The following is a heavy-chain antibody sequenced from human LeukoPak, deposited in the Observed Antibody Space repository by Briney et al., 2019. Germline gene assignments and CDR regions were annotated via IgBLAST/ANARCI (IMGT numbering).Heavy chain of an antibody. CDR3: ARDSVDGSGTYYNDSPDY. Sequence: ASVKVSCTASGYTFSSYGMSWVRQAPGQGLEWMGWISAYNGNTDYAQNLRGRLIMTTDTSTSTAYMELRSLRSDDTAVYYCARDSVDGSGTYYNDSPDYWGQGTLVTVSS. D-gene: IGHD3-10*01. V-gene: IGHV1-18*01. CDR2: ISAYNGNT. J-gene: IGHJ4*02. CDR1: GYTFSSYG.